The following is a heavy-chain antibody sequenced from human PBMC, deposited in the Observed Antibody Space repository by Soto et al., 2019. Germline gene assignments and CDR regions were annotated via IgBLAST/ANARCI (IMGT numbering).Heavy chain of an antibody. CDR2: ISGSGGST. CDR1: GFTFSSYA. Sequence: EVQLLESGGGLVQPGGSLRLSCAASGFTFSSYAMSWVRQAPGKGLEWVSAISGSGGSTYYADSVKGRVTISRDNSKNTLYLQMNILRAEDTAVYYCARRSSGWYFDYWGQGTLVTVSS. D-gene: IGHD6-19*01. J-gene: IGHJ4*02. CDR3: ARRSSGWYFDY. V-gene: IGHV3-23*01.